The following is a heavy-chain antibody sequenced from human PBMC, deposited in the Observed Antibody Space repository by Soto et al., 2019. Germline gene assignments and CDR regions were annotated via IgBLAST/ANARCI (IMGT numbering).Heavy chain of an antibody. CDR2: IYWDDDK. V-gene: IGHV2-5*02. D-gene: IGHD3-3*01. Sequence: QITLNESGPAQVKPRQTLTLTCTFSGFSLTTSGVGVGWIRQSPGRAPEWLALIYWDDDKRYSPSLKSRLTITKDASKTQLVLTMADLDPADTATYYCAHRVLRTVFGLVTTTAIYFDFWGQGTPVAVSS. CDR3: AHRVLRTVFGLVTTTAIYFDF. CDR1: GFSLTTSGVG. J-gene: IGHJ4*02.